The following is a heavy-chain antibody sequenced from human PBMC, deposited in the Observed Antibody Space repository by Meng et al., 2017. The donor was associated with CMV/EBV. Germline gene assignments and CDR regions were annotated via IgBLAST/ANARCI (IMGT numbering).Heavy chain of an antibody. CDR2: MNPNSGNT. CDR3: ASVPPGRPVIMAY. D-gene: IGHD3-9*01. V-gene: IGHV1-8*02. Sequence: ASVKVSCKASGYSFTSYGISWVRQATGQGLEWMGWMNPNSGNTGYAQKFQGRVTMTRNTSISTAYMELSSLRSEDTAVYYCASVPPGRPVIMAYWGQGTLVTVSS. J-gene: IGHJ4*02. CDR1: GYSFTSYG.